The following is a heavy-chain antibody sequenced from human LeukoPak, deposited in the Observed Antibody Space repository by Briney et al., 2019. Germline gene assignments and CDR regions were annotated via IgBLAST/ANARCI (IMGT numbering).Heavy chain of an antibody. Sequence: ASVKVSCKASGYTFTGYYMHWVRQAPGQGLEWMGWINPNSGGTNYAQKFQGRVTMTRDTSISTAYMELSSLRSEDTAVYYCARGRGSRVLRYFDWLLRHDYYYYYMDVWGKGTTVTISS. CDR1: GYTFTGYY. J-gene: IGHJ6*03. V-gene: IGHV1-2*02. CDR3: ARGRGSRVLRYFDWLLRHDYYYYYMDV. CDR2: INPNSGGT. D-gene: IGHD3-9*01.